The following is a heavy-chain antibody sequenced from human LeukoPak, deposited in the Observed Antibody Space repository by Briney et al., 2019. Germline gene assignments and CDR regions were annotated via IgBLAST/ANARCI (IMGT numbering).Heavy chain of an antibody. CDR1: GGSISSGSYY. CDR3: ARGSSSKNNWFDP. CDR2: IYTSGST. D-gene: IGHD6-13*01. J-gene: IGHJ5*02. Sequence: SETLSLTCTVSGGSISSGSYYWSWIRQPAGKGLEWIGRIYTSGSTNYNPSLKSRVTISVDTSKNQFFLKLSSVTAADTAVYYCARGSSSKNNWFDPWGQGTLVTVSS. V-gene: IGHV4-61*02.